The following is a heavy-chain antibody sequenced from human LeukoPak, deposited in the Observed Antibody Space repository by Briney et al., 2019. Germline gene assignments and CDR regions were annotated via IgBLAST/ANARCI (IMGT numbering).Heavy chain of an antibody. D-gene: IGHD1-26*01. CDR2: IYTSGST. CDR1: GGSISSYY. Sequence: PSETLSLTCTVSGGSISSYYWSWIRQPAGKGLEWIGRIYTSGSTNYNPSLKSRVTMSVDTSKNQFSLKLSSVTAADTAVYYCARENEWGSGPLAFDIWGQGTMVTVSS. V-gene: IGHV4-4*07. CDR3: ARENEWGSGPLAFDI. J-gene: IGHJ3*02.